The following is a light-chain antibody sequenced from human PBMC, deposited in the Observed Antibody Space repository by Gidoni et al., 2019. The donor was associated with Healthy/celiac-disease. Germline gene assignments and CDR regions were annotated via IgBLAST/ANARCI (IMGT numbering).Light chain of an antibody. CDR2: GNS. V-gene: IGLV1-40*01. CDR3: QSYDSSLSVV. CDR1: SSTIGSGYD. J-gene: IGLJ1*01. Sequence: QSVLTQPPSVSGAPGQRVTIYCTGSSSTIGSGYDVHLYQQLPGTAPKLLIYGNSNRPSGVPDRFSGSKSGTSASLAITGLQAEDEADYYCQSYDSSLSVVFGTGTKVTVL.